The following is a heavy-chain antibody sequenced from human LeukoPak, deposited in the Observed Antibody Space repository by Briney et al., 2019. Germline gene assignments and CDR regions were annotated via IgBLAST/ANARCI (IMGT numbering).Heavy chain of an antibody. D-gene: IGHD4/OR15-4a*01. CDR3: AKGGPTVPTPPFDY. Sequence: LRLSCAASGFTFDDYAMHWVRQAPGKGLEWVSGISWNSGSIVYADSVKGRFTISRDNDKNSLYLQMNSLRAEDMALYYCAKGGPTVPTPPFDYWGQGTLVTVSS. V-gene: IGHV3-9*03. J-gene: IGHJ4*02. CDR1: GFTFDDYA. CDR2: ISWNSGSI.